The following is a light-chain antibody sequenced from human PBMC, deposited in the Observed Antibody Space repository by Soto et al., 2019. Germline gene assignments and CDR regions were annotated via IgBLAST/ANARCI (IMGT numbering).Light chain of an antibody. J-gene: IGLJ1*01. CDR2: DVN. Sequence: QSVLTQPASVSGSPGQSITISCTGTSSDVGGYNYVSWYQQLPGKAPKLMIYDVNNRPSGVSNRFSGSKSGNTASLTISGLQAEDEADYYCSSYTGSSTFVFGTVTKVTVL. V-gene: IGLV2-14*01. CDR1: SSDVGGYNY. CDR3: SSYTGSSTFV.